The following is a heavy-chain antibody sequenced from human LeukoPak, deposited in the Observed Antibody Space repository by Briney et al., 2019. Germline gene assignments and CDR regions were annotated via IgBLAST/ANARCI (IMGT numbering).Heavy chain of an antibody. J-gene: IGHJ4*02. CDR3: ARDRSNERYYYDSSGDFDH. Sequence: PGGSLRLSCAASGFTFSSYWMSWVRQTPGKGLEWVANIKNDGSGKYYVDSVKGRFTISRDNAKNSLYLQMNSLRAEDTAVYYCARDRSNERYYYDSSGDFDHWGQGTPVTVSS. V-gene: IGHV3-7*01. CDR1: GFTFSSYW. D-gene: IGHD3-22*01. CDR2: IKNDGSGK.